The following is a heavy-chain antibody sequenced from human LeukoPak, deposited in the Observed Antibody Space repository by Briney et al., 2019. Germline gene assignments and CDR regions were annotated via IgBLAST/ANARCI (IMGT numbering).Heavy chain of an antibody. CDR3: ASAGNEYGGYDVDY. V-gene: IGHV1-2*02. D-gene: IGHD5-12*01. CDR2: INPNSGGT. CDR1: GYTFTGYH. Sequence: ASVKVSCKTSGYTFTGYHMHWVRQAPGQGLEWMGWINPNSGGTNYAQKFQGRVTMTRDMSISTAYMELSRLRSDDTAVYYCASAGNEYGGYDVDYWGQGTLVTVSS. J-gene: IGHJ4*02.